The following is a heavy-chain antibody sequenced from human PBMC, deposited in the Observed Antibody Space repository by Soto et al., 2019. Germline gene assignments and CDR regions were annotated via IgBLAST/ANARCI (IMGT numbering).Heavy chain of an antibody. CDR1: GDSVSSNSAA. Sequence: SQTLSLTCAISGDSVSSNSAAWNWIRQSPSRVLEWLGRTYYRSKWYNDYAVSVKSRITINPDTSKNQFSLQLNSVTPEDTAVYYCAREWRELANYYYYGMDVWGQGTTVTVSS. V-gene: IGHV6-1*01. J-gene: IGHJ6*02. CDR2: TYYRSKWYN. D-gene: IGHD1-26*01. CDR3: AREWRELANYYYYGMDV.